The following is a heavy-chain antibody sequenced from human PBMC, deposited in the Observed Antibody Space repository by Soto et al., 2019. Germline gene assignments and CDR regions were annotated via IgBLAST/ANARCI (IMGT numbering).Heavy chain of an antibody. D-gene: IGHD2-15*01. CDR2: IYDDGSA. CDR1: GGSISSSY. V-gene: IGHV4-59*01. CDR3: ARDKYCSGGSCRKNWFDP. Sequence: SETLSLTCAVSGGSISSSYWSWIRQPPGKGLEWLAYIYDDGSANYNPSLKSRATISLDMSKNQFSLKLTSVTAADTAVYYCARDKYCSGGSCRKNWFDPWGQGTLVTVSS. J-gene: IGHJ5*02.